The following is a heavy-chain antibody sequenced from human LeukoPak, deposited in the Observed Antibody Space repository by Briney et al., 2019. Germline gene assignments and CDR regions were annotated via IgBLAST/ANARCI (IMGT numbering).Heavy chain of an antibody. V-gene: IGHV4-61*02. J-gene: IGHJ5*02. CDR1: GGSIYSTSHY. D-gene: IGHD6-13*01. Sequence: PSETLSLTCTVSGGSIYSTSHYWNWIRQPAGKGLEWIGRIYISGSTNYNPSLKSRVTISLDTSKNQFSLKLSSVTAADTAVYYCARDKSSSWYVRWFDPWGQGTLVTVSS. CDR3: ARDKSSSWYVRWFDP. CDR2: IYISGST.